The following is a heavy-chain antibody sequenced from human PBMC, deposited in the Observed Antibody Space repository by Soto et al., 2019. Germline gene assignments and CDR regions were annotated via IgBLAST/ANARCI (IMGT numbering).Heavy chain of an antibody. V-gene: IGHV1-69*13. D-gene: IGHD1-26*01. Sequence: SVKVSCKASGGTFSSYAISWVRQAPGQGLEWMGGIIPIFGTANYAQEFQGRVTITADESTSTAYMELSSLRSEDTGVYYCARAYAIGGAKVGASRSEAFYIWGQGTMVTVSS. CDR1: GGTFSSYA. J-gene: IGHJ3*02. CDR2: IIPIFGTA. CDR3: ARAYAIGGAKVGASRSEAFYI.